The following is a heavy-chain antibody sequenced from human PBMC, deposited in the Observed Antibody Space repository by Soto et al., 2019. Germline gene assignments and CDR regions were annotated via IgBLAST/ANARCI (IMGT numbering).Heavy chain of an antibody. CDR1: GFTFGSYG. CDR3: ARDMSNILTGYYPYYYYYGMDV. D-gene: IGHD3-9*01. J-gene: IGHJ6*02. Sequence: GSLRLSCAASGFTFGSYGMHRVRQAPGKGLEWVAVIWYDGSNKYYADSVKGRFTISRDNSKNTLYLQMNSLRAEDTAVYYCARDMSNILTGYYPYYYYYGMDVWGQGTTVTVSS. V-gene: IGHV3-33*01. CDR2: IWYDGSNK.